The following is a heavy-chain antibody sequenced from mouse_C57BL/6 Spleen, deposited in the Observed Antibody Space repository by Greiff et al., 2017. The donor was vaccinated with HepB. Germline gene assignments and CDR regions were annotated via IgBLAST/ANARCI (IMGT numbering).Heavy chain of an antibody. J-gene: IGHJ4*01. Sequence: EVQLQESGGGLVKPGGSLKLSCAASGFTFSDYGMHWVRQAPEKGLEWVAYISSGSSTIYYADTVKGRFTISRDNAKNTLFLQMTSLRSEDTAMYYCAKGNLYGKAMDYWGQGTSVTVSS. CDR3: AKGNLYGKAMDY. CDR1: GFTFSDYG. D-gene: IGHD2-1*01. V-gene: IGHV5-17*01. CDR2: ISSGSSTI.